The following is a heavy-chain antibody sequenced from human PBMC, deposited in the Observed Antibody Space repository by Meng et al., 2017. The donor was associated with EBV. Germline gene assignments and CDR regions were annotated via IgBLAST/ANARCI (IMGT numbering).Heavy chain of an antibody. V-gene: IGHV1-69*06. CDR3: ARAEIAAAGRLDY. CDR2: IIPIFGTA. CDR1: GGTFSSYA. J-gene: IGHJ4*02. D-gene: IGHD6-13*01. Sequence: QVQLLRAGGEVMKPGSAVTVSCKASGGTFSSYAISWVRQAPGQGLEWMGGIIPIFGTANYAQKFQGRVTITADKSTSTAYMELSSLRSEDTAVYYCARAEIAAAGRLDYWGQGTLVTVSS.